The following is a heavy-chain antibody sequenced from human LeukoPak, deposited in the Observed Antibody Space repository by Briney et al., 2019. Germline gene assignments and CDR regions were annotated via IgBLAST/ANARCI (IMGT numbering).Heavy chain of an antibody. CDR3: ARDEVGYYYDSSGVHGGYYYYGMDV. Sequence: GRSLRLSCAASGFTVSSNYMSWVRQAPGKGMEWVSVIYIGGSTYYADSVKDRFTISRNNSKNTLYLQMNSLRAEDTAVYYCARDEVGYYYDSSGVHGGYYYYGMDVWGQGTTVTVSS. CDR1: GFTVSSNY. CDR2: IYIGGST. J-gene: IGHJ6*02. V-gene: IGHV3-66*01. D-gene: IGHD3-22*01.